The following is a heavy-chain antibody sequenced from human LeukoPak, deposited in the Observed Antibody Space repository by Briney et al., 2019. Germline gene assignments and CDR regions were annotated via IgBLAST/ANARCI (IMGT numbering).Heavy chain of an antibody. CDR1: GGSISSYY. D-gene: IGHD3-9*01. Sequence: SETLSLTCTVSGGSISSYYWSWVRQPPGKGLEWVGYIYYSGSTNYNPSLKRRVTISVDTSKYQCPLKLSSVTAADTAVDYCAREKAHYDILTGYYYAFDIWGQGTMVTVSS. V-gene: IGHV4-59*01. CDR3: AREKAHYDILTGYYYAFDI. CDR2: IYYSGST. J-gene: IGHJ3*02.